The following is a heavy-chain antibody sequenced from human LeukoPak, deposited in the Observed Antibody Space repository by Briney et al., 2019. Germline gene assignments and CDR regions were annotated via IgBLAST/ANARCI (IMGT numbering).Heavy chain of an antibody. CDR2: ISHSGST. CDR1: GGSFSGYY. Sequence: SETLSLTCAVYGGSFSGYYWSWIRQPPGKGLEWIGEISHSGSTNYNPSLKSRVTISVDTSKNQFSLKLSSVTAADTAVYYCARGRVVPFDPWGQGTLVTVSS. CDR3: ARGRVVPFDP. J-gene: IGHJ5*02. V-gene: IGHV4-34*01. D-gene: IGHD2-15*01.